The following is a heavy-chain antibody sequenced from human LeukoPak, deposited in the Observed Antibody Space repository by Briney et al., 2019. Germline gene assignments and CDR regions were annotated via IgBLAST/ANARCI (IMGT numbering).Heavy chain of an antibody. CDR1: GFTFSSYG. V-gene: IGHV3-33*01. CDR2: ILYDGSNK. J-gene: IGHJ4*02. Sequence: GGSLRLSYAASGFTFSSYGMHRVRQAPGKELKWVGVILYDGSNKYYADSVKGRFTISRDNSKNTLYLQMNSLRAEDTAVYYCARDVGSYLDYWGQGTLVTVSS. D-gene: IGHD1-26*01. CDR3: ARDVGSYLDY.